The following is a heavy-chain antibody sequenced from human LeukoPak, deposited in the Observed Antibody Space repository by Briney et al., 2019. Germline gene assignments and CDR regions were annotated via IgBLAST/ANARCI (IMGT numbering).Heavy chain of an antibody. V-gene: IGHV3-30*02. CDR1: GFTFNSYG. Sequence: GGSLRLSCAASGFTFNSYGMHWVRQAPGKGLEWVAVMWYDGSNKYYADSVKGRFTISRDNSKNTLYLQMNSLRAEDTAVYYCAKVDSSSLPVPFFYYGMDVWGQGTTVTVSS. CDR2: MWYDGSNK. CDR3: AKVDSSSLPVPFFYYGMDV. D-gene: IGHD6-6*01. J-gene: IGHJ6*02.